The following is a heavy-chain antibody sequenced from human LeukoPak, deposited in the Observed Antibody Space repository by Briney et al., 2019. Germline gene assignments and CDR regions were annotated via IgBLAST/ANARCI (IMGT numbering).Heavy chain of an antibody. CDR3: ARDVGGGNSYYYYGMDV. V-gene: IGHV1-69*13. Sequence: SVKVSCKASGGTFSSYAISWVRQAPGQGLEWMGGIIPIFGTANYAQKFQGRVTITADESTSTAYMELSSLRSEDTAAYYCARDVGGGNSYYYYGMDVWGKGTTVTVSS. CDR2: IIPIFGTA. D-gene: IGHD2-15*01. J-gene: IGHJ6*04. CDR1: GGTFSSYA.